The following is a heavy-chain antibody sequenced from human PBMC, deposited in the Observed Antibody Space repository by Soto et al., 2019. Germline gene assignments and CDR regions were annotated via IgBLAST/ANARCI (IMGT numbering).Heavy chain of an antibody. D-gene: IGHD3-16*01. CDR1: GGSISSYY. J-gene: IGHJ4*02. Sequence: PSETLSLTCTVSGGSISSYYWSWIRQPPGKGLEWIGYIYYSGSTNYNPSLKSRVTISVDTSKNQFSLKLSSVTAADTAVYYCARQDYGDSYDYWGQGTLVTVYS. CDR3: ARQDYGDSYDY. V-gene: IGHV4-59*08. CDR2: IYYSGST.